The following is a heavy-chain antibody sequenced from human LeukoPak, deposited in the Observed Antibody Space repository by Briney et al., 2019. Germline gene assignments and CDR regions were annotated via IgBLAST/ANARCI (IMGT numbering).Heavy chain of an antibody. CDR2: ISYDGSNK. J-gene: IGHJ4*02. D-gene: IGHD6-19*01. CDR3: ARDFWDSSGWYSH. CDR1: GFTFSSYG. Sequence: PGGSLRLSCAASGFTFSSYGMHWVRQAPGKGLEWVAVISYDGSNKYYADSVKGRFTISRDNAKNTLYLQMNSLRAEDTAVYYCARDFWDSSGWYSHWGQGTLVTVSS. V-gene: IGHV3-30*03.